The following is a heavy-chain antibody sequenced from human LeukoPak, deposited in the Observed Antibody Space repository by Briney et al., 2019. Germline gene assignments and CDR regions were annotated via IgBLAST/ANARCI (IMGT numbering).Heavy chain of an antibody. D-gene: IGHD3-16*02. CDR1: GYTFTSYA. Sequence: ASVTVSCTASGYTFTSYAMHWVRQAPGQRLEWMGWINAGNGNTKYSQKFQGRVTITRDTSASTAYMELSSLRSEDTAVYYCARAGYDYVWGSYRPWAPDYWGQGTLVTVSS. CDR2: INAGNGNT. J-gene: IGHJ4*02. CDR3: ARAGYDYVWGSYRPWAPDY. V-gene: IGHV1-3*01.